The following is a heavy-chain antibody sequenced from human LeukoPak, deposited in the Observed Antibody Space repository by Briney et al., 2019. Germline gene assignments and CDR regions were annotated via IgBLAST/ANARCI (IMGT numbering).Heavy chain of an antibody. J-gene: IGHJ4*02. CDR1: GFTFTSSA. Sequence: GASVKVSCKASGFTFTSSAVQWERQDRGQRLEWVGWIVVGSGNTNYAQKFQERVTTTRDMSTSTAYMELSSLRSEDTAVYYCAAAFGRWSAGTFDYWGQGTLVTVSS. D-gene: IGHD3-10*01. V-gene: IGHV1-58*01. CDR3: AAAFGRWSAGTFDY. CDR2: IVVGSGNT.